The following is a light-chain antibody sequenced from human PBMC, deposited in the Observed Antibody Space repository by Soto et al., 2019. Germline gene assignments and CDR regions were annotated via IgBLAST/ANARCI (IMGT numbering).Light chain of an antibody. CDR3: CSYAGSYTGV. CDR1: SSDVGVYNY. V-gene: IGLV2-11*01. CDR2: DVS. J-gene: IGLJ1*01. Sequence: QSALTQPRSVSGSPGQSVTISCTGTSSDVGVYNYVSWYQQYPGKAPKLMIYDVSKRPSGVPDRFSGSKSGNTASLTISGLQAEDEADYYCCSYAGSYTGVFGTGTKLTVL.